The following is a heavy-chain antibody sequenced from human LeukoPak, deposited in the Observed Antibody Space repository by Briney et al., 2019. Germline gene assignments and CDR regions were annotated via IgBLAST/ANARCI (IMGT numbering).Heavy chain of an antibody. Sequence: GGSLRLSCAASGFTFTSYVMTWVRQAPGKGLEWVSSITDSGGTTYYADSVKGRFTISRDNYKNTLYLQMNSLRVEDTAVYYCARDPNGNYVGAFDFQRWGQGTLVTVSS. D-gene: IGHD4-17*01. V-gene: IGHV3-23*01. CDR1: GFTFTSYV. J-gene: IGHJ1*01. CDR3: ARDPNGNYVGAFDFQR. CDR2: ITDSGGTT.